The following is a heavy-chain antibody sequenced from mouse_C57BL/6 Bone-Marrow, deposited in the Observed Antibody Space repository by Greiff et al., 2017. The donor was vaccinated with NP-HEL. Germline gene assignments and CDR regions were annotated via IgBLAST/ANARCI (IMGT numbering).Heavy chain of an antibody. V-gene: IGHV1-55*01. CDR3: ARADNGGYGLDY. CDR2: IYPGSGST. CDR1: GYTFTSYW. J-gene: IGHJ2*01. D-gene: IGHD1-2*01. Sequence: QVQLQQPGAELVKPGASVTMSCKASGYTFTSYWITWVKQRPGQGLEWIGDIYPGSGSTNYNEKFKSKATLTVDTSSSTAYMQLSSLTSEDSAVYYCARADNGGYGLDYWGQGTTLTVSS.